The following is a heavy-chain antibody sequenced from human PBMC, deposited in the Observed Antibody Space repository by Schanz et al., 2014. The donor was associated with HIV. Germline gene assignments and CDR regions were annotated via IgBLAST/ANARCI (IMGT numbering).Heavy chain of an antibody. J-gene: IGHJ4*02. CDR3: AKGLTIWLQPPFDY. CDR2: ISYDGVNK. CDR1: GFSFDSFG. V-gene: IGHV3-30*18. D-gene: IGHD5-12*01. Sequence: QVHLVESEGGVVQPGRSLRLSCVASGFSFDSFGMHWVRQAPGKGLEWGAVISYDGVNKHFADSVKGRFTISRDNSKNTLYLQMNSLRAEDTAVYYCAKGLTIWLQPPFDYWGQGTLVTVSS.